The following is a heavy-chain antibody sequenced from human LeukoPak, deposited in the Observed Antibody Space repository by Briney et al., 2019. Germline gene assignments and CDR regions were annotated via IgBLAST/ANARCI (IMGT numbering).Heavy chain of an antibody. CDR1: LVSLRNVP. D-gene: IGHD2-8*02. J-gene: IGHJ4*02. V-gene: IGHV3-30*04. CDR3: ATALMVRATVGTFDY. CDR2: ISYDGSNK. Sequence: GKSLRLSCAPPLVSLRNVPMHGVRQAPGKGLEWVAVISYDGSNKYYADSVKGRFTISRDNSKNTLYLQMDSLRAEDAAVYYCATALMVRATVGTFDYWGQGTLVTVSS.